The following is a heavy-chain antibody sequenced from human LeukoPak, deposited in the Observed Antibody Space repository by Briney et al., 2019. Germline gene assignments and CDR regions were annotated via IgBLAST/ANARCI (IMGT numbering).Heavy chain of an antibody. CDR2: ISSSSSSI. Sequence: GGSLRLSCEASGFTFSTYSINWVRQAPGKGLEWVSYISSSSSSIYYADSVKGRFTISRDNAKNALYLQMNSLRAEDTAVYYCAKGMATIRPRDYFDYWGQGTLVPVSS. CDR1: GFTFSTYS. J-gene: IGHJ4*02. V-gene: IGHV3-48*04. CDR3: AKGMATIRPRDYFDY. D-gene: IGHD5-24*01.